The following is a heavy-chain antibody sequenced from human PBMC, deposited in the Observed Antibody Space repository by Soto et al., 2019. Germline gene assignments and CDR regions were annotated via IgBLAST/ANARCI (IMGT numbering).Heavy chain of an antibody. CDR3: AHSGGGPLGYCSGGSCYPYYFDY. D-gene: IGHD2-15*01. J-gene: IGHJ4*02. CDR2: IYWDDDK. Sequence: SGPTLVNPTQTLTLTCTFSGFSLSTSGVGVGWIRQPPGKALEWLALIYWDDDKRYSPSLKSRLTITKDTSKNQVVLTMTNMDPVDTATYYCAHSGGGPLGYCSGGSCYPYYFDYWGQGTLVTVSS. CDR1: GFSLSTSGVG. V-gene: IGHV2-5*02.